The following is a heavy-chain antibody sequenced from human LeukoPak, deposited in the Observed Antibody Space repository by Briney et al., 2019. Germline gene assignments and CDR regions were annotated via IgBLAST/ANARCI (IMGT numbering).Heavy chain of an antibody. CDR2: TYSGGST. Sequence: GGSLRPSCAASGFTVSSNYMSWVRQAPRKGLEWVSVTYSGGSTYYADSVKGRFTISRDNSKNTLYLQMNSLRAEDTAVYYCARDGVDLYYFDYWGQGTLVTVSS. CDR1: GFTVSSNY. J-gene: IGHJ4*02. CDR3: ARDGVDLYYFDY. D-gene: IGHD3-3*01. V-gene: IGHV3-53*01.